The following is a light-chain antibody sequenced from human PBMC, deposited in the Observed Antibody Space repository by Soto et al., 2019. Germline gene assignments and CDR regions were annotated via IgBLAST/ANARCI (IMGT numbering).Light chain of an antibody. CDR2: GAS. CDR3: QQYGGSPRT. Sequence: EIVLTQSPGTPSLSPGERATLSCRASQSVGNNYLAWYQQKPGQAPRLLIYGASNRATGIPDRFSGSGSGTDFTLTISRLEPEDFAVYYCQQYGGSPRTFGQGTKVDIK. J-gene: IGKJ1*01. CDR1: QSVGNNY. V-gene: IGKV3-20*01.